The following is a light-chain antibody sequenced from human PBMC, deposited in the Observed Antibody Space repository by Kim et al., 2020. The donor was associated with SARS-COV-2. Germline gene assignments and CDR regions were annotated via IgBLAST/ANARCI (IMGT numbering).Light chain of an antibody. Sequence: EIVLTQSPGTLYLSPGERATLSCRASQSVGSSLLAWYQQKPGQAPRLLIYEAFKRVAGIPDRFSGSGSGTDFTLTISRPEPEDFAMYYCQQYGSSPYSFGQGTKLEI. CDR3: QQYGSSPYS. J-gene: IGKJ2*03. V-gene: IGKV3-20*01. CDR2: EAF. CDR1: QSVGSSL.